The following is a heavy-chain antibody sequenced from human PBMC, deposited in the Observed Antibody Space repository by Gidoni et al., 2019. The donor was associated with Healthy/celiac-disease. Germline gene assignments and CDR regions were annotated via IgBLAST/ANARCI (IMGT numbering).Heavy chain of an antibody. J-gene: IGHJ3*02. D-gene: IGHD5-12*01. CDR2: INAGNGNT. V-gene: IGHV1-3*01. CDR1: GYTFTSYA. CDR3: ARDGATFIFAFDI. Sequence: QVQLVQSGAEVKKPGASVKVSCKASGYTFTSYAMHWVRQAPGQRLEWMGWINAGNGNTKYSQKFQGRVTITRDTSASTAYMELSSLRSEDTAVYYCARDGATFIFAFDIWGQGTMVTVSS.